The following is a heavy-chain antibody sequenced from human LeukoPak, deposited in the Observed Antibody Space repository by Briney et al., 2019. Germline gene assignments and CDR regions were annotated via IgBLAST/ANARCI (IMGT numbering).Heavy chain of an antibody. CDR2: INHSGST. D-gene: IGHD3-16*02. CDR1: GGSFSGYY. Sequence: SETPSLTCAVYGGSFSGYYWSWIRQPPGKGLEWIGEINHSGSTNYNPSLKSRVTISVDTSKNQFSLKLSSVTAADTAVYYCARVERDYVWGSYRLFDYWGQGTLVTVSS. J-gene: IGHJ4*02. CDR3: ARVERDYVWGSYRLFDY. V-gene: IGHV4-34*01.